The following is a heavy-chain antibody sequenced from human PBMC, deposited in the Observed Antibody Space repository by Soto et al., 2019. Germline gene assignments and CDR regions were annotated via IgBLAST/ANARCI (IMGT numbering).Heavy chain of an antibody. J-gene: IGHJ5*02. D-gene: IGHD6-13*01. Sequence: QVQLQESGPGLLKPSQTLSLTCNVSNGYINSGGFYWSWIRPHPGKGLEWIGYIFPSGSSLYNPSLTSRVSLSADTSKNQLSLNLRSVTVADTAVYYCARGGIAGHWFDPWGQGILVTVSS. CDR2: IFPSGSS. CDR3: ARGGIAGHWFDP. V-gene: IGHV4-31*03. CDR1: NGYINSGGFY.